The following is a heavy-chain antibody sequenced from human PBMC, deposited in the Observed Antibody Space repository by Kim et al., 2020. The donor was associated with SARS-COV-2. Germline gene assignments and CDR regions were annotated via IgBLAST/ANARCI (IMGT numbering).Heavy chain of an antibody. D-gene: IGHD6-13*01. CDR2: INHSGST. V-gene: IGHV4-34*01. CDR1: GGSFSGYY. J-gene: IGHJ4*02. Sequence: SETLSLTCAVYGGSFSGYYWSWIRQPPGKGLEWIGEINHSGSTNYNPSLKSRVTISVDTSKNQFSLKLSSVTAADTAVYYCARAGSWYSGYYFDYLGQG. CDR3: ARAGSWYSGYYFDY.